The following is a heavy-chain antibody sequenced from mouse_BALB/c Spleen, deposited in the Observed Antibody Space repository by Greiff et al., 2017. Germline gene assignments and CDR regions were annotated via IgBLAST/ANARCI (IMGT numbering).Heavy chain of an antibody. Sequence: QVQLKESGPGLVAPSQSLSITCTVSGFSLTSYGVHWVRQPPGKGLEWLGVIWAGGSTNYNSALMSRLSISKDNSKSQVFLKMNSLQTDDTAMYYCARGGYGNFEAYWGQGTLVTVSA. V-gene: IGHV2-9*02. CDR2: IWAGGST. D-gene: IGHD2-10*02. CDR1: GFSLTSYG. CDR3: ARGGYGNFEAY. J-gene: IGHJ3*01.